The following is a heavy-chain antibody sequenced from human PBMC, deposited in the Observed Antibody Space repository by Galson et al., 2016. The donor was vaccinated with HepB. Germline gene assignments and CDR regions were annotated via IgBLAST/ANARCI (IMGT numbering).Heavy chain of an antibody. Sequence: SVKVSCKASEYTFAIHAIHWVRQAPGQRLQWMGWINVCNGDTKYSQNFQGRVTITWDTSATTAHMELSSLRSEDTAVYYCARVYDFHSLGHYYYSMDVWGKGTTVTVSS. J-gene: IGHJ6*03. CDR2: INVCNGDT. CDR1: EYTFAIHA. V-gene: IGHV1-3*01. D-gene: IGHD3-3*01. CDR3: ARVYDFHSLGHYYYSMDV.